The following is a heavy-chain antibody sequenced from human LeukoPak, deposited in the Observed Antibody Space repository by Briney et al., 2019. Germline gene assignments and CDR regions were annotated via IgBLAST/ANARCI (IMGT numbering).Heavy chain of an antibody. J-gene: IGHJ3*02. V-gene: IGHV3-7*01. CDR2: IKQDGSEK. Sequence: GGSLRLSCAGSGFTFRSYWMHWVRQAPGKGLEWVANIKQDGSEKYYVDSVKGRFTISRDNANDSVYLQMNSLRAEDTAVYYCARRYFDWFLGAGSSLDIWGQGTMVTVSS. CDR3: ARRYFDWFLGAGSSLDI. D-gene: IGHD3-9*01. CDR1: GFTFRSYW.